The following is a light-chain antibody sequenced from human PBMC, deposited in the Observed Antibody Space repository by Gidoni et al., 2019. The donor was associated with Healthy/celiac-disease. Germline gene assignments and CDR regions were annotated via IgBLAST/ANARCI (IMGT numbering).Light chain of an antibody. CDR2: GKN. J-gene: IGLJ3*02. V-gene: IGLV3-19*01. CDR1: SLRSYY. CDR3: NARDSSGNLWV. Sequence: SSELTQDPAVSVALGQTVRLTCQGDSLRSYYASWYQQKPGQAPVLVIYGKNNRPSGIPDRFSGSSSGNTASLTITGAQAEDEADYDCNARDSSGNLWVFGGGTKLTVL.